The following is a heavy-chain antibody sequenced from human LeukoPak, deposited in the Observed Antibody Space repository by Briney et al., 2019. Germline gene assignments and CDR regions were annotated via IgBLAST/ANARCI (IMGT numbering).Heavy chain of an antibody. J-gene: IGHJ4*02. Sequence: PSETLSLTCTVSGVSISSYYWSWIRQPAGKGLEWIGRVYTSGSTNYNPSLKSRVTMSVDTSKNQFSLKLSSVTAADTAVYYCARDGDDDYGDMYYFDYWGQGTLVTVSS. V-gene: IGHV4-4*07. CDR2: VYTSGST. D-gene: IGHD4-17*01. CDR1: GVSISSYY. CDR3: ARDGDDDYGDMYYFDY.